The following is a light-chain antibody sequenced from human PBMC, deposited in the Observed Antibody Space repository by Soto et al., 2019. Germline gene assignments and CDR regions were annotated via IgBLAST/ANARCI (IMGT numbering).Light chain of an antibody. CDR2: GAS. J-gene: IGKJ1*01. CDR1: QSVRSN. Sequence: EIVMTQSPATLSVSPGERATLSCRASQSVRSNLAWYQQKPGQSPRLLIYGASTRATDIPARFSGSGSGTQFTLTISSLQSEDFAVYYCQQYNNWPPAWTFGQGTKV. V-gene: IGKV3-15*01. CDR3: QQYNNWPPAWT.